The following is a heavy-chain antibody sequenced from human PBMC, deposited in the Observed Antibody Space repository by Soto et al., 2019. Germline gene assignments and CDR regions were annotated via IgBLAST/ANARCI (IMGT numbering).Heavy chain of an antibody. J-gene: IGHJ4*02. CDR3: ARDAGAVAADYFDY. D-gene: IGHD6-19*01. CDR2: ISYDGSNK. CDR1: GFTFSSYA. Sequence: QVQLVESGGGVVQPGRSLRLSCAASGFTFSSYAMHWVRQAPGKGLEWVAVISYDGSNKYYADSVKGRFTISRDNSKNPLYLQMNSLRAEDTAVYYCARDAGAVAADYFDYWGQGTLVTVSS. V-gene: IGHV3-30-3*01.